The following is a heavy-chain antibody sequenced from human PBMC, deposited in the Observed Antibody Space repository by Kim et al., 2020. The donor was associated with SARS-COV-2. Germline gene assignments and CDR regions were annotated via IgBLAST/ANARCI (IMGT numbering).Heavy chain of an antibody. Sequence: GGSLRLSCAASGFTFDDYTMHWVRQAPGKGLEWVSLISWDGGSTYYADSVKGRFTISRDNSKNSLYLQMNSLRTEDTALYYCAKGALQRDMVLVFDYWGQGTLVTVSS. D-gene: IGHD3-10*01. CDR3: AKGALQRDMVLVFDY. CDR1: GFTFDDYT. J-gene: IGHJ4*02. V-gene: IGHV3-43*01. CDR2: ISWDGGST.